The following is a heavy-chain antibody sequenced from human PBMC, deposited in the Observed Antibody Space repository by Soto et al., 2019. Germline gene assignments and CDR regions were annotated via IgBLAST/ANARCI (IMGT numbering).Heavy chain of an antibody. CDR3: ARLVGYCSSTSCYGMDV. V-gene: IGHV5-10-1*01. D-gene: IGHD2-2*01. CDR2: IDPSDSYT. J-gene: IGHJ6*02. CDR1: GYSFTSYW. Sequence: PGESLKISCKGSGYSFTSYWTSWVRQMPGKGLEWMGRIDPSDSYTNYSPSFQGHVTISADKSISTAYLQWSSLKASDTAMYYCARLVGYCSSTSCYGMDVWGQGTTVTVSS.